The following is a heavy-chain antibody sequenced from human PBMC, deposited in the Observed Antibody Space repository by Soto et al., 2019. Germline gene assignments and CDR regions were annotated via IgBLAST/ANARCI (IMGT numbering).Heavy chain of an antibody. Sequence: PWGSLRLSCAASGFTFSSYGMHWVRQAPGKGLVWVSRINIDGSSTSYAYSVKGRFTTSRANAKNTLYRQMNSLGAEDTAVDSFARESPPAYYYYGRDVWGQGSTVTVSS. CDR2: INIDGSST. CDR3: ARESPPAYYYYGRDV. CDR1: GFTFSSYG. V-gene: IGHV3-74*01. J-gene: IGHJ6*02.